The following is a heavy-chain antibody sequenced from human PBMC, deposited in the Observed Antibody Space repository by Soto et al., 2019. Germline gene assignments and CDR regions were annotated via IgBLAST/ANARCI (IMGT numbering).Heavy chain of an antibody. CDR1: GGTFSSYA. CDR3: ARDDYSNYYYYYGMDV. V-gene: IGHV1-69*04. J-gene: IGHJ6*02. Sequence: ASVKVSCKASGGTFSSYAISWVRQAPGQGLEWMGRIIPILGIANYAQKFQGRVTITADKSTSTAYMELSSLRSEDTAVYYCARDDYSNYYYYYGMDVWGQGTTVTVSS. CDR2: IIPILGIA. D-gene: IGHD4-4*01.